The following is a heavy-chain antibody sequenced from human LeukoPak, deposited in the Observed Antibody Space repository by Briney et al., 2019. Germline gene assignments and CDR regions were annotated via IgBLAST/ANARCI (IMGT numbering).Heavy chain of an antibody. V-gene: IGHV4-39*01. CDR2: MYYSGST. CDR1: GGSISSSSYY. J-gene: IGHJ6*03. Sequence: SETLSLTCTVSGGSISSSSYYWGWIRQPPRKGLEWIGSMYYSGSTYYNPSLKSRVTISVDTSKSQFSLRLSSVTAADTAVYYCARGGYCSSTSCYYYYYMDVWGKGTTGTVSS. CDR3: ARGGYCSSTSCYYYYYMDV. D-gene: IGHD2-2*01.